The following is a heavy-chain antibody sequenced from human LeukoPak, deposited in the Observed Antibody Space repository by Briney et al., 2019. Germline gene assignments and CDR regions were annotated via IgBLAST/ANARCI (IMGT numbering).Heavy chain of an antibody. CDR2: IYYSGST. CDR1: GGSIGSYY. J-gene: IGHJ6*02. V-gene: IGHV4-59*01. CDR3: ARDRRPVVGATLPSYYYYGMDV. Sequence: SETLSLTCTVSGGSIGSYYWSWIRQPPGKGLEWIGYIYYSGSTNYNPSLKSRVTISVDTSKNQFSLKLSSVTAADTAVYYCARDRRPVVGATLPSYYYYGMDVWGQGTTVTVSS. D-gene: IGHD1-26*01.